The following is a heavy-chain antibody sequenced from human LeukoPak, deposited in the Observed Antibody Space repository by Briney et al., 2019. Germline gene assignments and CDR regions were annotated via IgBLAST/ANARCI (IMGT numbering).Heavy chain of an antibody. V-gene: IGHV4-4*02. CDR3: ARNGGNSDFDY. J-gene: IGHJ4*02. CDR2: IYHSGAT. Sequence: SETLSLTCAVSGGSISSSSSNCWTWVRQPPGKGLEWIGEIYHSGATNYNPSLKSRVTMLLDKSKNQFSLKLNSVTATDTAVYYCARNGGNSDFDYWGQGTLVTVSS. CDR1: GGSISSSSSNC. D-gene: IGHD4-23*01.